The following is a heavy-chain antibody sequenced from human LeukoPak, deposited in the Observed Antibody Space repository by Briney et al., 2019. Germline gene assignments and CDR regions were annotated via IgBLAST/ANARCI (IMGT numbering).Heavy chain of an antibody. D-gene: IGHD6-13*01. CDR1: GGSISSSSYY. CDR2: IYYSGST. V-gene: IGHV4-39*01. Sequence: KPSETLSLTCTVSGGSISSSSYYWGWIRQPPGKGLEWIGSIYYSGSTYYNPSLKSRVTISVDTSKNQFSLKLSSVTAADTAVYYCARSLYSSSWYAGGNWFDPWGQGTLVTVSS. J-gene: IGHJ5*02. CDR3: ARSLYSSSWYAGGNWFDP.